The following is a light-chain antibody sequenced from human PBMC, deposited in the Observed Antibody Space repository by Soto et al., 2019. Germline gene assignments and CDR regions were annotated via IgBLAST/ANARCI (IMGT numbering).Light chain of an antibody. CDR3: QQFGSSPGFT. V-gene: IGKV3-20*01. CDR2: GAS. Sequence: EIVLTQSPGTLSLSPGERATLSCRASQSINSSYLAWYQQKPGQAPRLLIYGASSRATGIPDRFSGSGSGPDFTLTISRLAPEDFAVYYCQQFGSSPGFTCGPGTKVDIK. CDR1: QSINSSY. J-gene: IGKJ3*01.